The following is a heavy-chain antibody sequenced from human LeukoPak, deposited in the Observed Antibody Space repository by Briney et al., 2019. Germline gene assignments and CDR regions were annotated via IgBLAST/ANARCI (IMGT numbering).Heavy chain of an antibody. J-gene: IGHJ2*01. D-gene: IGHD3-22*01. CDR1: GFTFTSSA. V-gene: IGHV1-58*02. Sequence: SVKVSCKASGFTFTSSAMQWVRQARGQRLEWIGWIVVGSGNTNYAQKFQERVTITRDMSTSTAYMELSSLRSEDTAVYYCAADRSYYDSSGPRLRWYFDLWGRGTLVTVSS. CDR3: AADRSYYDSSGPRLRWYFDL. CDR2: IVVGSGNT.